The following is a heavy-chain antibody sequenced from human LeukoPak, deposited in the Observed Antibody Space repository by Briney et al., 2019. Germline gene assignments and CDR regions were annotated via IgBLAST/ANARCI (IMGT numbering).Heavy chain of an antibody. CDR3: ARDFRGSVDAFDI. CDR2: IYYSGRT. CDR1: GGSISDYY. V-gene: IGHV4-59*01. J-gene: IGHJ3*02. Sequence: ASETLSLTCTVSGGSISDYYWNWMRQPPGKGLEWIGYIYYSGRTNYNPSLKSRVSISVDTSKNQFSLKLSSVTAADTAVYYRARDFRGSVDAFDIWAKGQWSPSLQ.